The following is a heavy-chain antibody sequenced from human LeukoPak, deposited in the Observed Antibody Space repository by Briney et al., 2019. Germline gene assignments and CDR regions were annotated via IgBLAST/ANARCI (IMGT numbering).Heavy chain of an antibody. CDR1: GFTFSCYA. V-gene: IGHV3-23*01. CDR2: IGGSGGST. J-gene: IGHJ4*02. D-gene: IGHD3-9*01. CDR3: AKDPGLDSGVLRYFDWLPAFDY. Sequence: GGSLRLSCAASGFTFSCYAMSWVRQAPGKGLEWVSAIGGSGGSTYYADSVKGRFTISRDNSKNTLYPQMNSLRAEDTAVYYCAKDPGLDSGVLRYFDWLPAFDYWGQGTLVTVSS.